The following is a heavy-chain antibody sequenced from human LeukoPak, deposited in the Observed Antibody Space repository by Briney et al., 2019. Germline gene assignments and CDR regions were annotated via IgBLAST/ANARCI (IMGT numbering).Heavy chain of an antibody. CDR1: GYTFTSYA. CDR2: INAGNGNT. D-gene: IGHD3-9*01. J-gene: IGHJ4*02. CDR3: ARDHDILTGNWGYYFDY. V-gene: IGHV1-3*01. Sequence: GASVKVSCKASGYTFTSYAMHWVRQAPGQRLEWMGWINAGNGNTKYSQKFQGRVTITRDTSASTAYMELSSLRSEDTAVYYCARDHDILTGNWGYYFDYWGQGTLVTVSS.